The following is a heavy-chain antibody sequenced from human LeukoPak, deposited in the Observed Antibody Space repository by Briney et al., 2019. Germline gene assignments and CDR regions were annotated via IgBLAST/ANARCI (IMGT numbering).Heavy chain of an antibody. V-gene: IGHV4-61*01. CDR1: GGSVSSGSYY. D-gene: IGHD4-17*01. CDR3: AREGTVFDY. CDR2: IYYSGST. J-gene: IGHJ4*02. Sequence: TSETLSLTCTVSGGSVSSGSYYWSWIRQPPGKGLEWIGYIYYSGSTNYNPSLKSRVTISVDTSKNQFSLKLSSVTAADTAVYYCAREGTVFDYWGQGTLVTVSS.